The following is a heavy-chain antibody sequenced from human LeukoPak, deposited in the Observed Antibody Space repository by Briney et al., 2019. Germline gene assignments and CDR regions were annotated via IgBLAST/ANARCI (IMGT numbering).Heavy chain of an antibody. CDR2: INQGGSEK. CDR3: TRDSFSRVSVFGFISDAFDI. J-gene: IGHJ3*02. V-gene: IGHV3-7*01. CDR1: GFTFSSYC. Sequence: PGGSLTLSCAVSGFTFSSYCMTWVRQAPGKGLEWVANINQGGSEKYNVDSVNGGITISSDNAKNSLYLQRNSLSAEATAVYYGTRDSFSRVSVFGFISDAFDIWGQGTMVTVSS. D-gene: IGHD3-3*01.